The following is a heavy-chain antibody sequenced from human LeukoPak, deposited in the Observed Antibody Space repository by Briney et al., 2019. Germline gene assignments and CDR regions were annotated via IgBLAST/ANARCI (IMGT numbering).Heavy chain of an antibody. V-gene: IGHV4-59*01. D-gene: IGHD4-17*01. J-gene: IGHJ4*02. Sequence: SETLSLTCTVSGGSISSNYWSWIRQPPGKGLEWIGYIHSSGSTKYNPSLKSRVTMSVDTSKNQFSLKLASVTAVDTAVYYCATLDYGDYSRFDYWGQGTLVTVSS. CDR2: IHSSGST. CDR3: ATLDYGDYSRFDY. CDR1: GGSISSNY.